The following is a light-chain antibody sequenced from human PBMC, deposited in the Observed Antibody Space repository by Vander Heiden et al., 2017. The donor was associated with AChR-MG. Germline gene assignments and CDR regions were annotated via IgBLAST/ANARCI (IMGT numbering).Light chain of an antibody. J-gene: IGKJ1*01. V-gene: IGKV2-29*02. CDR3: RQGIHLPWT. Sequence: DIVMTQTPLSLSVTPGQPASISCKSSQSLLHSDGKTFLYWYLQKTGQSPQLLIYGVSSRFSGVPDRFSGSGSGTDFTLTISRVEAEDVGLYYCRQGIHLPWTFGQGTKVEIK. CDR2: GVS. CDR1: QSLLHSDGKTF.